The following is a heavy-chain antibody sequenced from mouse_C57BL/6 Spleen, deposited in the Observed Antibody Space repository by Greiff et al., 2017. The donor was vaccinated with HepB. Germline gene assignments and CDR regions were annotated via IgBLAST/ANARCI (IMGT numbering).Heavy chain of an antibody. V-gene: IGHV1-26*01. CDR1: GYTFTDYY. CDR3: ARGYSWFAY. D-gene: IGHD2-14*01. J-gene: IGHJ3*01. CDR2: INPNNGGT. Sequence: EVQLQQSGPELVKPGASVKISCKASGYTFTDYYMNWVKQSQGKSLEWIGDINPNNGGTSYNQKFKGKATLTVDKSSSTAYMELRSLTSEDSAVYYCARGYSWFAYWGQGTLVTVSA.